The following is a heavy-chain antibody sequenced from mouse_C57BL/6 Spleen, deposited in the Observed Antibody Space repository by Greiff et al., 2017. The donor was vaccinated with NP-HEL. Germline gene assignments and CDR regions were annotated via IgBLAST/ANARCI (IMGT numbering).Heavy chain of an antibody. CDR2: IDPENGDT. Sequence: VQLKESGAELVRPGASVKLSCTASGFNIKDDYMHWVKQRPEQGLEWIGWIDPENGDTEYASKFQGKATITADTSSNTAYLQLSSLTSEDTAVYYCTRGGNSAMDYWGQGTSVTVSS. CDR1: GFNIKDDY. J-gene: IGHJ4*01. CDR3: TRGGNSAMDY. V-gene: IGHV14-4*01.